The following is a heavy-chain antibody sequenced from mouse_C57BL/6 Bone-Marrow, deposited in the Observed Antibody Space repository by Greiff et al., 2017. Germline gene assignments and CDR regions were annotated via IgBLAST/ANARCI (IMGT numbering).Heavy chain of an antibody. D-gene: IGHD1-1*01. CDR2: IDPNSGGT. CDR1: GYTFTSYW. J-gene: IGHJ2*01. CDR3: ARLRAFYYGSSYFDY. V-gene: IGHV1-72*01. Sequence: VQLQQPGAELVQPGASVKLSCKASGYTFTSYWMHWVKQRPGRGLEWIGRIDPNSGGTKSNEQFKSKATLTVDKPSSTAYMQLSSLTSEDSAVYCCARLRAFYYGSSYFDYWGQGTTLTVSS.